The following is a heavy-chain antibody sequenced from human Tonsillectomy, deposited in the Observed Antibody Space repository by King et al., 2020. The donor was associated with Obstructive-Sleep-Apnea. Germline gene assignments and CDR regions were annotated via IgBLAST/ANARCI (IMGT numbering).Heavy chain of an antibody. J-gene: IGHJ4*01. Sequence: VQLVESGGGLVQPGGSLRLSCAASGFTFNTYWMSWVRQAPGKGLEWVANIKQDGSERYYVDSVEGRFTISRDNAKNSLYLQMNCLRAEDTAVYFCARATSGSYSNFDYWGHGTFVTVSS. CDR1: GFTFNTYW. D-gene: IGHD1-26*01. CDR3: ARATSGSYSNFDY. V-gene: IGHV3-7*03. CDR2: IKQDGSER.